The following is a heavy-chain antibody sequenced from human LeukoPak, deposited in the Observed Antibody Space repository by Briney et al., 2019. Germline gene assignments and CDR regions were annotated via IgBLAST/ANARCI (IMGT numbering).Heavy chain of an antibody. CDR1: GFTFSSYA. CDR2: ISYDGSNK. V-gene: IGHV3-30*04. D-gene: IGHD2-21*02. CDR3: ARDGRRSNCGGDCYPLDY. Sequence: LGGSLRLSCAASGFTFSSYAMHWVRQAPGKGLEWVAVISYDGSNKYYADSVKGRFTISRDNSKNTLYLQMNSLRSDDTAVYYCARDGRRSNCGGDCYPLDYWGQGTLVTVSS. J-gene: IGHJ4*02.